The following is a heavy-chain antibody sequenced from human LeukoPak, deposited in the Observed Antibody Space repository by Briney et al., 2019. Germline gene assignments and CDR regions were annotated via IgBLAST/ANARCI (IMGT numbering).Heavy chain of an antibody. J-gene: IGHJ5*02. CDR3: ARVRGRSNWFDP. V-gene: IGHV1-18*04. D-gene: IGHD3-16*01. CDR2: ISAYKGNT. CDR1: GYTFTGHY. Sequence: ASVKVSCKASGYTFTGHYIHWVRQAPGQGLEWMGWISAYKGNTKYAQKFQGRVTMTTDTSTSTAYMELRSLRSDDTAVYYCARVRGRSNWFDPWGQGTLVTVSS.